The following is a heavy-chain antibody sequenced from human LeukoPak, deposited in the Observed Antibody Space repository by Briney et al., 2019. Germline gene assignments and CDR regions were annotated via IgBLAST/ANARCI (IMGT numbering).Heavy chain of an antibody. J-gene: IGHJ1*01. CDR1: GFSLSTSGVG. CDR3: ARRRHTAAFYDSSGMGSYFQH. CDR2: IYWDDDK. V-gene: IGHV2-5*02. D-gene: IGHD3-22*01. Sequence: SGPTLVKPTQTLTLTCTFSGFSLSTSGVGVGWIRQPPGKALEWLALIYWDDDKRYSPSLKSRLTITKGTSKNQVVLTMTNMDPVDTATYYCARRRHTAAFYDSSGMGSYFQHWGQGTLVTVSS.